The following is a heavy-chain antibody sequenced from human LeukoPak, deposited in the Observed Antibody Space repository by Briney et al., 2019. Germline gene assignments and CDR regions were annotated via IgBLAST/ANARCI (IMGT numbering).Heavy chain of an antibody. CDR2: HSGSVGST. D-gene: IGHD3-22*01. CDR1: GFLFSNFS. J-gene: IGHJ4*02. CDR3: AKDLHYYDRSGYGFIPY. Sequence: GGPLRLLRAASGFLFSNFSMSWPRQAPGKAREWVGAHSGSVGSTDYAGSTKGRFTISRDNSKKTLYLQMNCLRAEGTAVYYCAKDLHYYDRSGYGFIPYWGRGTLVTVSS. V-gene: IGHV3-23*01.